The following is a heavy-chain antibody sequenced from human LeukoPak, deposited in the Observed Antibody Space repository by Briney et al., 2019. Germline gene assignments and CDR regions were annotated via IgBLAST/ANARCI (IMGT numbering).Heavy chain of an antibody. Sequence: SETLSLTCTVSGGSISSGGYYWSWIRQPPGKGLEWIGYIYHSGSTYYNPSLKSRVTISVDTSKNQFSLKLSSVTAADTAVYYCARDRMNKDGSGSYSDYWGQGTLVTVSS. CDR1: GGSISSGGYY. J-gene: IGHJ4*02. CDR2: IYHSGST. V-gene: IGHV4-30-2*01. CDR3: ARDRMNKDGSGSYSDY. D-gene: IGHD3-10*01.